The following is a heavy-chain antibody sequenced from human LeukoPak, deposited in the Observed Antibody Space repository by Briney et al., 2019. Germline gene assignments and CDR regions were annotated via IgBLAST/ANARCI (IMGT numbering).Heavy chain of an antibody. V-gene: IGHV4-34*01. CDR3: ARRGMATIVY. Sequence: MPSETLSLTCAVYGGSFSGYYWSWIRQPPGKGLEWIGEINHSGSTNYNPSLKSRVTISVDTSKNQFSLKLSSVTAADTAVYYCARRGMATIVYWGQGTLVTVSS. CDR2: INHSGST. J-gene: IGHJ4*02. D-gene: IGHD5-24*01. CDR1: GGSFSGYY.